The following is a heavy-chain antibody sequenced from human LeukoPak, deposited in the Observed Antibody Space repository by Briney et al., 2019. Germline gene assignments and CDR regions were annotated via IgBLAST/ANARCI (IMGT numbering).Heavy chain of an antibody. J-gene: IGHJ6*02. CDR1: GFTFSSYS. V-gene: IGHV3-21*01. CDR3: ARPVSVAGHYYYGMDV. D-gene: IGHD6-19*01. Sequence: GGSLRLSCAASGFTFSSYSMNWVRQAPGKGLEWVSSISSSSSYIYYADSGKGRFTISRGNAKNSLYLQMNSLRAEDTALYYCARPVSVAGHYYYGMDVWGQGTTVTVSS. CDR2: ISSSSSYI.